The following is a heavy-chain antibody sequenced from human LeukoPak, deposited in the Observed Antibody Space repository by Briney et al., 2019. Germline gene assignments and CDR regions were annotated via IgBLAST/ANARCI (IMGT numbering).Heavy chain of an antibody. CDR3: ARHRPREGLVVVPAALGY. Sequence: SETLSLTCAVSGYSISSGYYWGWSRQPPGKGLEWIRSIYHSRSTYYNPSLKSRVTISVDTSKNQFSLKLSSVTAADTAVYYCARHRPREGLVVVPAALGYWGQGTLVTVSS. D-gene: IGHD2-2*01. V-gene: IGHV4-38-2*01. J-gene: IGHJ4*02. CDR1: GYSISSGYY. CDR2: IYHSRST.